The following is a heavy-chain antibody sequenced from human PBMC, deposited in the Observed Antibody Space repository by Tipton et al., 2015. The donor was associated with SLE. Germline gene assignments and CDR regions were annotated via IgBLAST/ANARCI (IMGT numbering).Heavy chain of an antibody. CDR3: AKDSSGSYSRGVDN. Sequence: GSLRLSCAASGFTFVDFAMHWVRQAPGKGLEWVSFISWAGGKTYYADSVKGRFTISRDNSKNSLFLQMNSLRAEDSALYFCAKDSSGSYSRGVDNWGQGTLVTVAS. CDR1: GFTFVDFA. V-gene: IGHV3-43D*04. J-gene: IGHJ4*02. CDR2: ISWAGGKT. D-gene: IGHD1-26*01.